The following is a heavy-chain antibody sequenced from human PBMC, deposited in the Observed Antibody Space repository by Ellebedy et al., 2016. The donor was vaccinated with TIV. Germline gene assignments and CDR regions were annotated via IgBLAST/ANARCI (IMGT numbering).Heavy chain of an antibody. CDR2: INHSGST. CDR3: AGGTYSSSPGGWFDP. D-gene: IGHD6-6*01. J-gene: IGHJ5*02. Sequence: SETLSLTXTVSGGSISSYYWSWIRQPPGKGLEWIGEINHSGSTNYNPSLKSRVTISVDTSKNQFSLKLSSVTAADTAVYYCAGGTYSSSPGGWFDPWGQGTLVTVSS. V-gene: IGHV4-34*01. CDR1: GGSISSYY.